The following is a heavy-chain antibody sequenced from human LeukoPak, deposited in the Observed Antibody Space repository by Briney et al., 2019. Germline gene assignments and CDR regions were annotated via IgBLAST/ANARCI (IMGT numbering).Heavy chain of an antibody. CDR1: GGTFSSYA. CDR3: ARGPIPNDFWSGYYTRFDY. J-gene: IGHJ4*02. D-gene: IGHD3-3*01. Sequence: SVKVSCKASGGTFSSYAISWVRQAPGQGLEWMGGIIPIFGTANYAQKFQGRVTITADESTSTAYMELSSLRSEDTAVYYCARGPIPNDFWSGYYTRFDYWGQGTLVTVSS. V-gene: IGHV1-69*01. CDR2: IIPIFGTA.